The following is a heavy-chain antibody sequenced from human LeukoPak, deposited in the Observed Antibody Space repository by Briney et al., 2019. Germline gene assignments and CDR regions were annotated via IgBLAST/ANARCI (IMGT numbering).Heavy chain of an antibody. CDR2: IKEDGSEK. CDR1: GFTFSSYA. Sequence: GGSLRLSCAASGFTFSSYAMSWVRQAPGKGLEWVANIKEDGSEKYYVGSVKGRFTISRDNAKSSLYLLMNSLRAEDTAVYYCTGYYYDTNTYRDYWGQGTLVTVSS. V-gene: IGHV3-7*01. J-gene: IGHJ4*02. D-gene: IGHD3-22*01. CDR3: TGYYYDTNTYRDY.